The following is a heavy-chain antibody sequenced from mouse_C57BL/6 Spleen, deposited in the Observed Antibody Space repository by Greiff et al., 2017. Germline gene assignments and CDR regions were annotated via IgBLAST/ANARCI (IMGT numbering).Heavy chain of an antibody. J-gene: IGHJ4*01. D-gene: IGHD1-1*01. CDR2: ISSGSSTI. V-gene: IGHV5-17*01. CDR3: ARDFTTVVAPYAMDY. CDR1: GFTFSDYG. Sequence: EVKLMESGGGLVKPGGSLKLSCAASGFTFSDYGMHWVRQAPEKGLEWVAYISSGSSTIYYADTVKGRFTISRDNAKNTLFLQMTSLRSEDTAMYYCARDFTTVVAPYAMDYWGQGTSVTVSS.